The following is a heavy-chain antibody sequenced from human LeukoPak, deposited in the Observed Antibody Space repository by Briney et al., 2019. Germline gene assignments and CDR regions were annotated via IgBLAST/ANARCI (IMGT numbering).Heavy chain of an antibody. CDR3: AREQEAVLYYYYGMDV. V-gene: IGHV3-7*01. CDR1: GFTFSSYW. CDR2: IKQDGSEK. J-gene: IGHJ6*02. Sequence: GGSLRLSRAASGFTFSSYWMSWVRQAPGKGLEWVANIKQDGSEKYYVDSVKGRFTISRDNAKNSLYLQMNSLRAEDTAVYYCAREQEAVLYYYYGMDVWGQGTTVTVSS. D-gene: IGHD3-3*02.